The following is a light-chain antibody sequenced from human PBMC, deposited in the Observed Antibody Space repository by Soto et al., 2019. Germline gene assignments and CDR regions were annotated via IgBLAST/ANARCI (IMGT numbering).Light chain of an antibody. Sequence: QSALTQPASVSGSPGQSITISCTGTSSDIGGYNYVSWYQQHPGKAPKLVISEVTNRPSGVSNRFSGSKSGNTASLTISGLQTEDEADYYCCSYTFTSTPVVFGTGTKVTVL. V-gene: IGLV2-14*01. CDR3: CSYTFTSTPVV. CDR1: SSDIGGYNY. J-gene: IGLJ1*01. CDR2: EVT.